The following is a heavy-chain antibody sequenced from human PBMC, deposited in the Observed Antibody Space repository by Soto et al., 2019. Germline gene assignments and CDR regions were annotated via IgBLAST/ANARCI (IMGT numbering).Heavy chain of an antibody. V-gene: IGHV3-33*01. CDR3: ASGPQSSTVVTPDY. Sequence: GGSLRLSCAASGFTFSSYGMHWVRQAPGKGLEWVAVIWYDGSNKYYADSVKGRFTISRDNSKNTLYLQMNSLRAEDTAVYYCASGPQSSTVVTPDYWGQGTLVTVSS. CDR1: GFTFSSYG. D-gene: IGHD4-17*01. J-gene: IGHJ4*02. CDR2: IWYDGSNK.